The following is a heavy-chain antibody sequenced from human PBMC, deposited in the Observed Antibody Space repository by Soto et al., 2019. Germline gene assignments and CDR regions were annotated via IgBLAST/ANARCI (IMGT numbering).Heavy chain of an antibody. V-gene: IGHV4-4*02. Sequence: TSETLSLTCAVSGGSISSSNWWSWVRQPPGKGMEWIGEIYHSGSTNYNPSLKSRVTISVDKSKNQFSLKLSSVTAADTAVYYCARVKDEAVAGTGGMVFDYWGQGTLVTVSS. CDR3: ARVKDEAVAGTGGMVFDY. CDR2: IYHSGST. J-gene: IGHJ4*02. D-gene: IGHD6-19*01. CDR1: GGSISSSNW.